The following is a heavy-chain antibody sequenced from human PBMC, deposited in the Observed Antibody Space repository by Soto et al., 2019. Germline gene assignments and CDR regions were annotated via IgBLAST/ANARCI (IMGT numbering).Heavy chain of an antibody. CDR2: IWYDGSNK. Sequence: GGSLRLSCAASGFTFSSYGMHWVRQAPGKGLEWVAVIWYDGSNKYYADSVKGRFTISRDNSKNTLYLQMNSLRAEDTAVYYCARDQLGTMVRGVIIGTFDYWGQGTLVTVSS. CDR3: ARDQLGTMVRGVIIGTFDY. D-gene: IGHD3-10*01. J-gene: IGHJ4*02. V-gene: IGHV3-33*01. CDR1: GFTFSSYG.